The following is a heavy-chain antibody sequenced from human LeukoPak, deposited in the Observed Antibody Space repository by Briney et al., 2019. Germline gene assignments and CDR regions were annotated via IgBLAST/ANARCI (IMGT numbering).Heavy chain of an antibody. V-gene: IGHV3-11*05. CDR2: NSSSSTNT. J-gene: IGHJ4*02. D-gene: IGHD1-14*01. CDR3: ARDLYGNNRVQDY. Sequence: PGGSLRLSCAASGFTFSDYYMTWIRQAPGKGLEWVSDNSSSSTNTKYADSVKGRFTISRDNAKNSLYLQMNSLRAEDTAVYYCARDLYGNNRVQDYWGQGTLVTVSS. CDR1: GFTFSDYY.